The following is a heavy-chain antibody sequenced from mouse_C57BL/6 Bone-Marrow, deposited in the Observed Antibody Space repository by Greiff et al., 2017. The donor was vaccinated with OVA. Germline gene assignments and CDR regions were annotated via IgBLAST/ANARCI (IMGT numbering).Heavy chain of an antibody. CDR2: IYYSGTI. CDR1: GISITTGNYR. Sequence: DVKLQESGPGLVKPSQTVFLTCTVTGISITTGNYRWSWIRQFPGNKLEWIGYIYYSGTITYNPSLTSRTTITRDTPKNQFFLEMNSLTAEDTATYYCAQDSGSSPFDYWGQGTTLTVSS. CDR3: AQDSGSSPFDY. J-gene: IGHJ2*01. D-gene: IGHD1-1*01. V-gene: IGHV3-5*01.